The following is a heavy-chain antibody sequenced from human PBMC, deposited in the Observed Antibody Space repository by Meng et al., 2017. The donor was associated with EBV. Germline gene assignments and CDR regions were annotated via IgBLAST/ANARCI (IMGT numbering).Heavy chain of an antibody. CDR1: GGNFSSYA. J-gene: IGHJ4*02. Sequence: QVPLVQFGAGVKKPGSSVKVSCQASGGNFSSYAISWVRQAPGQGLEWMGGIIPILGIANYAQKFQGRVTITADKSTSTAYMELSSLRSEDTAVYYCARERPGGMATTPYFDYWGQGTLVTVSS. V-gene: IGHV1-69*10. D-gene: IGHD5-24*01. CDR3: ARERPGGMATTPYFDY. CDR2: IIPILGIA.